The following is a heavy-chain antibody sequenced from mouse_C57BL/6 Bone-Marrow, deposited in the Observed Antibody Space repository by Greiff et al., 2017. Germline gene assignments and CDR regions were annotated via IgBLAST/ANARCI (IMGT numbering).Heavy chain of an antibody. J-gene: IGHJ4*01. Sequence: EVKLVESGGGLVKPGGSLKLSCAASGFTFSSYAMSWVRQTPEKRLEWVATISDGGSYTYYPDNVQGRFTISRDNTKNNLYLQMSHLKSEDTAMXYCARGVWLRDAMDYWGKGTSVTVSS. CDR2: ISDGGSYT. CDR3: ARGVWLRDAMDY. D-gene: IGHD2-2*01. CDR1: GFTFSSYA. V-gene: IGHV5-4*03.